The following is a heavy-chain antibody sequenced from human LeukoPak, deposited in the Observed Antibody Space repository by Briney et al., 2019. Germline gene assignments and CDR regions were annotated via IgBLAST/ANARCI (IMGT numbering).Heavy chain of an antibody. CDR1: GFTFSSYS. CDR3: MTTVVTPFGWFDP. CDR2: ISSSSSYI. Sequence: GGSLRLSCAASGFTFSSYSMNWVRQAPGKGLEWVSSISSSSSYIYYADSVKGRFTISRDNAKNSLYPQMNSLRAEDTAVYYCMTTVVTPFGWFDPWGQGTLVTVSS. D-gene: IGHD4-23*01. V-gene: IGHV3-21*01. J-gene: IGHJ5*02.